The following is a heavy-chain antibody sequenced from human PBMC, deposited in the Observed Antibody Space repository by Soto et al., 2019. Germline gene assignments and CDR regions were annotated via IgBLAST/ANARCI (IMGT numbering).Heavy chain of an antibody. Sequence: GAPVKVSRKASGGTFSSYAISWVRQAPGQGLEWMGGIIPIFGTANYAQKFQGRVTITADESTSTAYMELSSLRSEDTAVYYCARDADYDFWSGHQFDPWGQGTLVTVS. V-gene: IGHV1-69*13. CDR2: IIPIFGTA. J-gene: IGHJ5*02. CDR1: GGTFSSYA. CDR3: ARDADYDFWSGHQFDP. D-gene: IGHD3-3*01.